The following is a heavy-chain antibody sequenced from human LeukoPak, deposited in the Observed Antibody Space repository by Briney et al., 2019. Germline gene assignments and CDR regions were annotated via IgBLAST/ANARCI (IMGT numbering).Heavy chain of an antibody. CDR2: ISSGGSTI. V-gene: IGHV3-48*03. Sequence: PGGSLRLSCAASGFTFSSYEMNWVRQAPGKGLEWVSYISSGGSTIYYADSVKGRFTISRDNAKNSLYLQMNSLRAEDTAVYYCASSPGWAGSGSFDYGGQGTLVTVSS. J-gene: IGHJ4*02. D-gene: IGHD3-10*01. CDR1: GFTFSSYE. CDR3: ASSPGWAGSGSFDY.